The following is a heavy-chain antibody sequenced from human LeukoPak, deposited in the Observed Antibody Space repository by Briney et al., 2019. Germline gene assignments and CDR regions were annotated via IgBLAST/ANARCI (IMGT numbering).Heavy chain of an antibody. CDR3: TRDPLRYLRVGHYDY. J-gene: IGHJ4*02. CDR1: GFTFSTSA. Sequence: PGGSLRLPCAASGFTFSTSAMNWVRQVPGKGLEWVSSIDYDSSHIYYAASVRGQFTISRDNARDSVYLQMDSLRVEDTAVYYCTRDPLRYLRVGHYDYWGQGTLVAVSS. D-gene: IGHD3-9*01. CDR2: IDYDSSHI. V-gene: IGHV3-21*01.